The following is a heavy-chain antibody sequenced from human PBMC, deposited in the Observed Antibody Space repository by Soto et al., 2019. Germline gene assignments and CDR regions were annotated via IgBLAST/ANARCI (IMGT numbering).Heavy chain of an antibody. D-gene: IGHD6-13*01. CDR2: ISVSGNII. CDR3: VRDITRAAAAAFLDY. V-gene: IGHV3-48*03. CDR1: GFTFSTYE. Sequence: EVQLVESGGGLVQPGGSLRLSCAASGFTFSTYEFNWVRQAPGRGLEWISYISVSGNIIKYADSVKGRFTISSDNAENSLHLHMSTLRADDTAVYFCVRDITRAAAAAFLDYWCQETQVIFPS. J-gene: IGHJ4*02.